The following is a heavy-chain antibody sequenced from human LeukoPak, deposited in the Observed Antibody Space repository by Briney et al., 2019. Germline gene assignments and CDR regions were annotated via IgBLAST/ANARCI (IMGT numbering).Heavy chain of an antibody. J-gene: IGHJ4*02. Sequence: GGSLRLSCAASGFTFSSYAMSWVRQAPGKGLEWASTSSASGGATYYADSVKGRFTISRDNSKNTLYLQMNSLRAEDTAVYYCAKMSDGSGYFVLSNWGQGTLVTVSS. V-gene: IGHV3-23*01. CDR3: AKMSDGSGYFVLSN. CDR2: SSASGGAT. D-gene: IGHD3-22*01. CDR1: GFTFSSYA.